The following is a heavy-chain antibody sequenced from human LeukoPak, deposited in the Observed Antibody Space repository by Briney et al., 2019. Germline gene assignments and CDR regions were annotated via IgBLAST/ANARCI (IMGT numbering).Heavy chain of an antibody. J-gene: IGHJ4*02. CDR3: AGNIAARLDY. CDR2: IDHSGST. Sequence: SETLSLTCAAYGGSFSGYYWSWIRQPPGRGLEWIGEIDHSGSTNYNPSLKSRVTISVDTSKNQCSLKLSSVTAADTAVYYCAGNIAARLDYWGQGTLVTVSS. V-gene: IGHV4-34*01. CDR1: GGSFSGYY. D-gene: IGHD6-6*01.